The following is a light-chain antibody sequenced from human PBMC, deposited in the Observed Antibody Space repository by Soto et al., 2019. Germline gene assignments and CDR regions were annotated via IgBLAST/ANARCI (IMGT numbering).Light chain of an antibody. J-gene: IGKJ5*01. Sequence: AAVSLNKRDRATLSCRASQSVSRYLAWYQHKPGQAPRLLIYDASYRATGIPARFSGSGSGTDFALTIISLAPEDFALYSCQPRSNWITFGQGTSLEIK. CDR1: QSVSRY. CDR3: QPRSNWIT. CDR2: DAS. V-gene: IGKV3-11*01.